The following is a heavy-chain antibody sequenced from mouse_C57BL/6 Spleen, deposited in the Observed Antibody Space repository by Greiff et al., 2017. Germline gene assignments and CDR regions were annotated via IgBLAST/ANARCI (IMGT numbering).Heavy chain of an antibody. Sequence: VQLQQSGAELVRPGASVKLSCTASGFNIKDDYTHWVKQRPEQGLEWIGWIDPENGDTEYASKFQGKATITADTSSNTAYLQLSSLTSEDTAVYYCTTSWDRFAYWGQGTLVTVSA. CDR2: IDPENGDT. D-gene: IGHD4-1*01. CDR1: GFNIKDDY. J-gene: IGHJ3*01. V-gene: IGHV14-4*01. CDR3: TTSWDRFAY.